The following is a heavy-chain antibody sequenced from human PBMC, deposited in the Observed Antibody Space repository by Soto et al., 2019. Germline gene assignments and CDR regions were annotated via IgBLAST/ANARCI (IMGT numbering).Heavy chain of an antibody. D-gene: IGHD2-8*02. J-gene: IGHJ5*02. CDR1: GGSFSTYA. V-gene: IGHV1-69*06. Sequence: QVQLVQSGAEVKKPGSSVRVSCKASGGSFSTYAFSWVRQAPGHGLEWMGGIIPIFDSPYYAQNFQGRVTIAADRSSTTVYMGLSSLTPEDTAVSYCEGGAVCRGYCLKTFTWLDPWGHRALVTGPS. CDR2: IIPIFDSP. CDR3: EGGAVCRGYCLKTFTWLDP.